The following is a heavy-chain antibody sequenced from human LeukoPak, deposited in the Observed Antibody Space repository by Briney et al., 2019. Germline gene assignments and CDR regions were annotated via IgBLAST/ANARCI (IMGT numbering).Heavy chain of an antibody. CDR3: ASGGEYYDSSGPSRTGE. CDR2: IIPIFGTA. CDR1: GGTFSSYA. D-gene: IGHD3-22*01. V-gene: IGHV1-69*05. J-gene: IGHJ4*02. Sequence: SVRVSCKASGGTFSSYAISWVRQAPGQGLEWMGGIIPIFGTANYAQKFQGRVTMTTDTSTSTAYMELRSLRSDDTAVYYCASGGEYYDSSGPSRTGEWGQGTLVTVSS.